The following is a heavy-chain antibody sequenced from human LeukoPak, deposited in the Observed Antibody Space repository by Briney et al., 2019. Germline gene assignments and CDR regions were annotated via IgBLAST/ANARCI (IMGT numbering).Heavy chain of an antibody. V-gene: IGHV3-11*01. CDR1: GFTFSEYY. Sequence: KPGGSLRLSCAASGFTFSEYYMSWIRQAPGKGLEWVADISSTADMVSYADFVLGRFTISRDNGDDSLSLQLNSLRAEDTAVYYCARETVAGTFDYWSQGTLVTVSS. CDR3: ARETVAGTFDY. CDR2: ISSTADMV. J-gene: IGHJ4*02. D-gene: IGHD6-19*01.